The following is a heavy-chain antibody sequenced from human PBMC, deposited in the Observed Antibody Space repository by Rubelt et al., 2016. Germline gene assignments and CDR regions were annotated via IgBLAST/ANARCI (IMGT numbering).Heavy chain of an antibody. V-gene: IGHV3-23*01. J-gene: IGHJ4*02. D-gene: IGHD3-22*01. Sequence: EVHLLDSGGGLVQPGGSLRLSCAASGFTFSTSAMTWVRQAPGKGLEWVSVISGSGGDTYYADSVKGRFTISRDNSKNTLYRQMNSLGAEDTAVYYCAKVYYGTSGYYRYYFDYWGQGTLVTVSS. CDR2: ISGSGGDT. CDR3: AKVYYGTSGYYRYYFDY. CDR1: GFTFSTSA.